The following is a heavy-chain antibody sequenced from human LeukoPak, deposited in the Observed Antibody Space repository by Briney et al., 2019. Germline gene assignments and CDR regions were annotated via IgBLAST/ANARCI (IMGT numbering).Heavy chain of an antibody. CDR1: GGSFSGYY. CDR3: ARDRGSIAARALGWFDP. J-gene: IGHJ5*02. D-gene: IGHD6-6*01. Sequence: SETLSLTCAVYGGSFSGYYWSWIRQPPGKGLEWIGEINHSGSTNYNPSLKSRVTISVDTSKNQFSLKLSSVTAADTAVYYCARDRGSIAARALGWFDPWGQGTLVTVSS. CDR2: INHSGST. V-gene: IGHV4-34*01.